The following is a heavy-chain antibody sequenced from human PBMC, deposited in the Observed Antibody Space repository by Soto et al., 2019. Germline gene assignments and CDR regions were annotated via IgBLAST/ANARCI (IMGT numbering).Heavy chain of an antibody. J-gene: IGHJ6*03. CDR3: ARANQGSTTVTLYYYYYYMDV. CDR2: TYYRSKWYN. Sequence: LLMQSQTLSLTCAISGDSVSSNSAAWNWIRQSPSRGLEWLGRTYYRSKWYNDYAVSVKSRITINPDTSKNQFSLQLNSVTPEDTAVYYCARANQGSTTVTLYYYYYYMDVWGKGTTVTVSS. D-gene: IGHD4-17*01. V-gene: IGHV6-1*01. CDR1: GDSVSSNSAA.